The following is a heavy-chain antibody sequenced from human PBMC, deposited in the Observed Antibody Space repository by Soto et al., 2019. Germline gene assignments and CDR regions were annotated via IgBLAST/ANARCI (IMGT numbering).Heavy chain of an antibody. CDR1: GFTFNTYS. J-gene: IGHJ4*02. V-gene: IGHV3-33*01. D-gene: IGHD4-17*01. CDR3: ARAGGTTVTGLWYFDS. Sequence: QVQLEESGGGVVQPGRSLRLSCEASGFTFNTYSMHWVRQPPGKGLEWLAAIWYDGTQKYYADSVKGRFIISRDNSKKTLYLEMNSLRAEDTAVYYCARAGGTTVTGLWYFDSWGQGTLVTVSS. CDR2: IWYDGTQK.